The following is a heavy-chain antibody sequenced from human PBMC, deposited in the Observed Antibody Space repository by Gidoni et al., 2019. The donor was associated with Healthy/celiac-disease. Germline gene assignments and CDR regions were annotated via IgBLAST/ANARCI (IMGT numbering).Heavy chain of an antibody. V-gene: IGHV5-51*01. CDR3: ERLSVVTAYNWFDP. CDR2: IYPGDSDT. CDR1: GYSFTSYW. Sequence: VQLVPSGAAVKKPGASLTISCKGSGYSFTSYWIGWVRPMPGKGLEWMGIIYPGDSDTRYSPSFQGQVTISADKSISTAYLQWSSLKASDTAMYYCERLSVVTAYNWFDPWGQGTLVTVSS. D-gene: IGHD2-21*02. J-gene: IGHJ5*02.